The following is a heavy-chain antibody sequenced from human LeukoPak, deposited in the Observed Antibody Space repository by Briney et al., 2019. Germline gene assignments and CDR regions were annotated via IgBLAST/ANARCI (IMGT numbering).Heavy chain of an antibody. CDR1: GGSISSYY. V-gene: IGHV4-39*07. Sequence: PSETLSLTCTVSGGSISSYYWGWIRQPPGKGLEWIGSIYYSGSTYYNPSLKSRVTISVDTSKNQFSLKLSSVTAADTAVYYCARANGHGSGSYLPIYYYYYMDVWGKGTTVTISS. CDR3: ARANGHGSGSYLPIYYYYYMDV. D-gene: IGHD3-10*01. CDR2: IYYSGST. J-gene: IGHJ6*03.